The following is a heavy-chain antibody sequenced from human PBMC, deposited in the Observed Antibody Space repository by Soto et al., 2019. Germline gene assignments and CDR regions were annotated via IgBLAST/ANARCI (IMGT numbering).Heavy chain of an antibody. J-gene: IGHJ4*02. CDR2: IYSGGST. CDR1: GFTVSSNY. Sequence: EVQLVESGGGLIQPGGSLRLSCADSGFTVSSNYMSWVRQAPGKGLEWVSVIYSGGSTYYADSVKGRFTISRDNSKNTLYLQMNSLRAEDTAVSYCARDLNVGATRMGFDYWGQGTLVTVSS. V-gene: IGHV3-53*01. CDR3: ARDLNVGATRMGFDY. D-gene: IGHD1-26*01.